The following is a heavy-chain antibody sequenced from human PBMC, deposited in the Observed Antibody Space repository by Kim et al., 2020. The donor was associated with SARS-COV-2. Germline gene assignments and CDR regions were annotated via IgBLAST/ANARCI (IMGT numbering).Heavy chain of an antibody. CDR2: INHSGST. J-gene: IGHJ4*02. D-gene: IGHD6-13*01. V-gene: IGHV4-34*01. CDR3: ARVGIAAAGTGLPPFD. Sequence: SETLSLTCAVYGGSFSGYYWSWIRQPPGKGLEWIGEINHSGSTNYNPSLKSRVTISVDTSKNQFSLKLSSVTAADTAVYYCARVGIAAAGTGLPPFDWGQGTLVTVSS. CDR1: GGSFSGYY.